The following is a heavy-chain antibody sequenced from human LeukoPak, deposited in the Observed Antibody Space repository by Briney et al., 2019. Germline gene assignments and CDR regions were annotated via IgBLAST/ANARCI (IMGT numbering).Heavy chain of an antibody. CDR1: GFTFSSYW. D-gene: IGHD6-6*01. CDR2: ISGSGGST. J-gene: IGHJ4*01. Sequence: GGSLRLSCAASGFTFSSYWMSWVRQAPGKGLEWVSAISGSGGSTYYADSVKGRFTISRDNSKNTLYLQMNSLRAEDTAVYYCAKDLGGSSSPFDYWGHRTLVTVSS. CDR3: AKDLGGSSSPFDY. V-gene: IGHV3-23*01.